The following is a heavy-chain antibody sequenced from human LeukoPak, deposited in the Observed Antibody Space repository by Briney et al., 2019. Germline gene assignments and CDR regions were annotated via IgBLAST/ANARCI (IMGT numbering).Heavy chain of an antibody. CDR3: ARYSSGLEYFDY. D-gene: IGHD6-19*01. V-gene: IGHV4-34*01. J-gene: IGHJ4*02. CDR2: INHSGST. CDR1: GGSFSGYY. Sequence: PSETLSLTCAVYGGSFSGYYWSWIRQPPGKGLEWIGEINHSGSTNFNPSLKSRVTISVDTSKNQFSLKLSSVTAADTAVYYCARYSSGLEYFDYWGQGTLVTVSS.